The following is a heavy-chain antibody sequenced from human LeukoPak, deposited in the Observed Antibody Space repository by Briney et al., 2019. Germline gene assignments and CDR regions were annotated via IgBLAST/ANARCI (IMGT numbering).Heavy chain of an antibody. CDR2: INPNSGGT. D-gene: IGHD3-22*01. J-gene: IGHJ4*02. V-gene: IGHV1-2*02. CDR1: VYTFTGYY. Sequence: GASVKVSCKASVYTFTGYYMHWVRQAPGQGLEWMGWINPNSGGTNYAQKFQGRVTMTRDTSISTAYMELSRLRSDDTAVYYCARPSRNYYDSSGYSPLDYWGQGTLVTVSS. CDR3: ARPSRNYYDSSGYSPLDY.